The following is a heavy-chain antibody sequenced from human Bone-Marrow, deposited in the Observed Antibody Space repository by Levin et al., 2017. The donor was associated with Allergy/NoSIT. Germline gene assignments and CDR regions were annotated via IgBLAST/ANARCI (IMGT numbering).Heavy chain of an antibody. Sequence: SETLSLTCSVSGGSVSSNGYYWSWIRQPPGKGLEWIGSFYYNGKSHYSPSLKSRVTISLDKSKNQFSLTLNSVIAADSAMYYCAISPPKLVILGIDAFDVWGRGTVVAVSS. CDR2: FYYNGKS. J-gene: IGHJ3*01. V-gene: IGHV4-39*07. D-gene: IGHD3-16*01. CDR1: GGSVSSNGYY. CDR3: AISPPKLVILGIDAFDV.